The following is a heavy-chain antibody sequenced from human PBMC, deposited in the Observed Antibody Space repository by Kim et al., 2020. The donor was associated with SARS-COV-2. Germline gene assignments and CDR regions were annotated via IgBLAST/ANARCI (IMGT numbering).Heavy chain of an antibody. CDR2: ITISGETT. CDR1: GIIFNNYA. J-gene: IGHJ4*02. CDR3: AKDFGDPRPLY. D-gene: IGHD4-17*01. V-gene: IGHV3-23*01. Sequence: GGSLRLSCAASGIIFNNYAMTWVRQAPGKGLEWVSTITISGETTYYADSVKGRFTISRDNSKNTLYLQMHSLRAEDTAVYYCAKDFGDPRPLYWGQGSLVTVSS.